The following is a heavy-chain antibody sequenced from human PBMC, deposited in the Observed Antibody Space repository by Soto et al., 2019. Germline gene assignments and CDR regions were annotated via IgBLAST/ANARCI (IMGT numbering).Heavy chain of an antibody. D-gene: IGHD4-17*01. Sequence: APGKVSSKAAGYTCTSYYLHWVRQAPGQGLEWMGIINPSGGSTTYAQKFQGRVTITRDMSTSTAYMELSSLRSEDTAVYYCAAAPTVTTDGYYYYGMDVWGQGTTVTVSS. CDR2: INPSGGST. CDR1: GYTCTSYY. J-gene: IGHJ6*02. CDR3: AAAPTVTTDGYYYYGMDV. V-gene: IGHV1-46*01.